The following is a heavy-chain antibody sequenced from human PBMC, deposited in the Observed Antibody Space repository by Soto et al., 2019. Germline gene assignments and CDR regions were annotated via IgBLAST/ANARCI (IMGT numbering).Heavy chain of an antibody. Sequence: EVQLVESGGGLVQPGGSLRLSCAASGFTFSNYWMSWVRQAPGKGLEWVANIKQDGSEKYYVDSVKGRFTISRDNAQNSLYLQMNSLRAEDTAVYYCARDDTRKNYDVWSGHYTTDGFDIWGQGRMVTVSS. CDR1: GFTFSNYW. V-gene: IGHV3-7*01. D-gene: IGHD3-3*01. CDR3: ARDDTRKNYDVWSGHYTTDGFDI. CDR2: IKQDGSEK. J-gene: IGHJ3*02.